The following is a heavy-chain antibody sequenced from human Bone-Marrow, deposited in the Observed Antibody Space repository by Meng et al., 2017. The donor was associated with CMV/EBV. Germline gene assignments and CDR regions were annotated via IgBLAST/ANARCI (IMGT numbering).Heavy chain of an antibody. D-gene: IGHD6-13*01. CDR2: IYYSGST. CDR3: ARDPGRIAAAGTIY. CDR1: GGSISSYY. J-gene: IGHJ4*02. V-gene: IGHV4-59*12. Sequence: SETLSLTCTVAGGSISSYYWSWIRQPPGKGLEWIGYIYYSGSTNYNPSLKSRVTISVDTSKNQFSLKLSSVTAADTAVYYCARDPGRIAAAGTIYWGQGTLVTVSS.